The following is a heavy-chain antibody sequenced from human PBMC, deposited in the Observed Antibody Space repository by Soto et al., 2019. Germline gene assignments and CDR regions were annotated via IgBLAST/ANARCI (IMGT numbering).Heavy chain of an antibody. D-gene: IGHD1-1*01. CDR3: AKALSRTTSYSWFDA. CDR2: ISWNSGSI. Sequence: RLSCAASGFIFDDYAMHWVRQAPGKGLEWVSSISWNSGSIAYADSVKGRFTISRDNAKNSLYLQMNSLRAEDTALYYCAKALSRTTSYSWFDAWGQGTPVTVSS. J-gene: IGHJ5*02. V-gene: IGHV3-9*01. CDR1: GFIFDDYA.